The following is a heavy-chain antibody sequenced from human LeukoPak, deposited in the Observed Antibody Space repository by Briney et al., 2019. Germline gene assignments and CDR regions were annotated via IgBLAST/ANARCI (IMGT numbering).Heavy chain of an antibody. CDR1: GGSFSGYY. D-gene: IGHD5-24*01. J-gene: IGHJ5*02. V-gene: IGHV4-34*01. Sequence: SETLSLTCAVYGGSFSGYYWSWIRQPPGKGLEWIGEINHSGSTNYNPSLKSRVAISVDTSKNQISLRLSSVTAADTAVYYCARARELNWFDPWGQGTPVTVSS. CDR2: INHSGST. CDR3: ARARELNWFDP.